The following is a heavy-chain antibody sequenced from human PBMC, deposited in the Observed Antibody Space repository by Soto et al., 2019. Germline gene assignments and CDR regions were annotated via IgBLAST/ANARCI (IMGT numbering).Heavy chain of an antibody. CDR3: ARDPFDCGGDCSRTDY. CDR2: IYYSGST. D-gene: IGHD2-21*02. J-gene: IGHJ4*02. V-gene: IGHV4-39*02. CDR1: GGSISSSSHY. Sequence: PSETLSLTCTVSGGSISSSSHYWAWIRQPPGKGLEWIGSIYYSGSTYYNPSLKSRFTISRDNAKNSLYLQMSSLRAEDTAVYYCARDPFDCGGDCSRTDYWGQGILVTVSS.